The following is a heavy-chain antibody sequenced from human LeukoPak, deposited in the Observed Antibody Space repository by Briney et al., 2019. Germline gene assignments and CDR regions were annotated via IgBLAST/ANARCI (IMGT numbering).Heavy chain of an antibody. D-gene: IGHD3-9*01. V-gene: IGHV3-21*01. Sequence: GGSLRLSCAASGFTFSSYSMNWVRQAPGKGLEWVSSISSSSSYIYYAGSVKGRFTISRDNAKNSLYLQMNSLRAEDTAVYYCARDRYDIRLGGMDVWGKGTTVTVSS. CDR1: GFTFSSYS. CDR3: ARDRYDIRLGGMDV. CDR2: ISSSSSYI. J-gene: IGHJ6*04.